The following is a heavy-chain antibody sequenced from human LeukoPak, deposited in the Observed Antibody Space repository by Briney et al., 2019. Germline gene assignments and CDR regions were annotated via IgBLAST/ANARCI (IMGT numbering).Heavy chain of an antibody. Sequence: GGSLRLSCAASGFTFSSYAMSWVRQAPGKGLEWVSGISSSGGSTYYGDSVWGRFTISRDNSKNTLYLQMNSLRADDTAVYYCAKDPMVRGLSYDCWGQGTVVTVSS. V-gene: IGHV3-23*01. CDR2: ISSSGGST. J-gene: IGHJ4*02. D-gene: IGHD3-10*01. CDR1: GFTFSSYA. CDR3: AKDPMVRGLSYDC.